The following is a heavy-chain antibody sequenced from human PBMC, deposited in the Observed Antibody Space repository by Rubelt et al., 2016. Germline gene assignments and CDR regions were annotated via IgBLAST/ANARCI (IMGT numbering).Heavy chain of an antibody. Sequence: EVQLLESGGGLVQPGGSLRLSCAASGFTFSNYDMNWVRQAPGKGLEWLSYITSGSDIIHYADSVKGRLTISRDNAKKSLYLQMNSLRVEDTAVYYCASDRVGWGQGTLVTVSS. V-gene: IGHV3-48*04. CDR1: GFTFSNYD. D-gene: IGHD2-2*01. J-gene: IGHJ4*02. CDR2: ITSGSDII. CDR3: ASDRVG.